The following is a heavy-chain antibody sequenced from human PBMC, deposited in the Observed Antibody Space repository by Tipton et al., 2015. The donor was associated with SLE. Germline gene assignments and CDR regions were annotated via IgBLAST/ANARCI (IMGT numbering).Heavy chain of an antibody. CDR3: AKHDRGRDAFDI. Sequence: TLSLTCVVSGDSLSSAYFWGWIRQPPGKGLEWIGSISHRGNTYYNPSLKSRVSISVDTSQNQFSLNPNSVTAADTAVYYCAKHDRGRDAFDIWGQGTMVTVSS. CDR1: GDSLSSAYF. J-gene: IGHJ3*02. CDR2: ISHRGNT. D-gene: IGHD3-16*01. V-gene: IGHV4-38-2*01.